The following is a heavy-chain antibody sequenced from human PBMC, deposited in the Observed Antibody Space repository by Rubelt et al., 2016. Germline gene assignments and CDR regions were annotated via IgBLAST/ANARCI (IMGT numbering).Heavy chain of an antibody. V-gene: IGHV4-34*01. D-gene: IGHD3-10*01. J-gene: IGHJ4*02. CDR3: ASRGRYYGSGSYPPRTGIVDY. Sequence: QVQLQQWGAGLLKPSETLSLTCAVYGGSFSGYYWSWIRQPPGKGLEWIGEINHSGSTNYNPSLKSRVTYSVDTSKNQFPLKLSFVTAADTAVYYCASRGRYYGSGSYPPRTGIVDYWGQGTLVTVSS. CDR1: GGSFSGYY. CDR2: INHSGST.